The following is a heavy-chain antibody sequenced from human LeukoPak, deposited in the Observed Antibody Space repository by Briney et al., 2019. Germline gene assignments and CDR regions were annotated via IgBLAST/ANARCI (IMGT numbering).Heavy chain of an antibody. V-gene: IGHV1-69*13. CDR1: GYTFTSYG. D-gene: IGHD3-22*01. CDR2: IIPIFGTA. CDR3: ARSYYDSSGYYYY. J-gene: IGHJ4*02. Sequence: ASVKVSCKASGYTFTSYGISWVRQAPGQGLEWMGGIIPIFGTANYAQKFQGRVTITADESTSTAYMELSSLRSEDTAVYYCARSYYDSSGYYYYWGQGTLVTVSS.